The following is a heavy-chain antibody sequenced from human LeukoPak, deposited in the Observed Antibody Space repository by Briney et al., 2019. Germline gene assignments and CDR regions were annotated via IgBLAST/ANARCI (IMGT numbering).Heavy chain of an antibody. V-gene: IGHV3-33*01. CDR3: ATAPRWFGELLPSDY. CDR1: GFTFSSYG. J-gene: IGHJ4*02. CDR2: IWYDGSNK. Sequence: GGSLRLSCAASGFTFSSYGMHWVRQAPGKGLEWVAVIWYDGSNKYYADSVKGRFTISRDNSKNTLYLQMNSLRAEDTAVYYCATAPRWFGELLPSDYWGQGTLVTVSS. D-gene: IGHD3-10*01.